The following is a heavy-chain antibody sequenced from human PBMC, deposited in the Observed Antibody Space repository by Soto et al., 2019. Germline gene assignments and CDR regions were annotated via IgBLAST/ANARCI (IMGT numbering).Heavy chain of an antibody. V-gene: IGHV4-59*01. D-gene: IGHD1-7*01. Sequence: SETLSLTCTVSGGSISSYYWSWIRQPPGKGLEWIGYIYYSGSTNYNPSLKSRVTISVDTSKNQFSLKLSSVTAADTAVYFFARDRGSGWNYFGANFDYWGQGTLVTVSS. CDR1: GGSISSYY. J-gene: IGHJ4*02. CDR3: ARDRGSGWNYFGANFDY. CDR2: IYYSGST.